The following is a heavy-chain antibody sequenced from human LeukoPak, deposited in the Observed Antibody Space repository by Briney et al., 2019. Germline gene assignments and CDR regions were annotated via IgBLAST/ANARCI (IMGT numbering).Heavy chain of an antibody. V-gene: IGHV1-2*02. CDR3: AREVGVTGSAYYFDY. Sequence: ASVKVSCKASGYTFTGYYMHWVRQAPGQGLEWMGWINPNSGGTNYAQKFQGGVTMTRDTSISTAYMELSRLRSDDTAVYYCAREVGVTGSAYYFDYWGQGTLVTVSS. CDR1: GYTFTGYY. J-gene: IGHJ4*02. D-gene: IGHD7-27*01. CDR2: INPNSGGT.